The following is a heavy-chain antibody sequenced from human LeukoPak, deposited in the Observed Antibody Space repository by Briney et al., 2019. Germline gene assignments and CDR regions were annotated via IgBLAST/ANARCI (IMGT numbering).Heavy chain of an antibody. CDR3: ANYRKPQGLDY. J-gene: IGHJ4*02. CDR1: RFTFSTYA. D-gene: IGHD1-14*01. V-gene: IGHV3-23*01. CDR2: ISANGADK. Sequence: GGSLRLSCAVSRFTFSTYAMSWDRQAPGQGLQWVSAISANGADKYYADYVKGRFTISRDDSKNTLFLQMTSLGVEDTAVYFCANYRKPQGLDYWGQGTLVTVSS.